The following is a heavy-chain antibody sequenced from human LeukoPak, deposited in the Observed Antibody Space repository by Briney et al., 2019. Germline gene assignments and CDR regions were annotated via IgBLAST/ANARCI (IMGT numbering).Heavy chain of an antibody. D-gene: IGHD2-2*02. V-gene: IGHV3-72*01. CDR2: SATTKPNSCTT. CDR1: GFSITDHH. J-gene: IGHJ3*02. CDR3: ARCSRSSTSCYSAFDI. Sequence: QTGGSLRLSCAGAGFSITDHHMDWVRQAPGKGLEWIGRSATTKPNSCTTQYAASVRGRFTISRDNAKNSLYLQMNSLRAEDTALYYCARCSRSSTSCYSAFDIWGQGTMVTVSS.